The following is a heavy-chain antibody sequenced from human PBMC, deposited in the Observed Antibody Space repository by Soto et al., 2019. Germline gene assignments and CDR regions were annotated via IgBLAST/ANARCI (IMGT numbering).Heavy chain of an antibody. V-gene: IGHV3-53*01. CDR2: IYSGGYT. Sequence: EVQLVESGGGLIQPGGSLRLSCAVSGFTVSNNYMSWVRQAPGKGLEGVSVIYSGGYTAYGDSVKGRFTISRDNSKNTLNLQRNGRGAIDPAGYYWGTYRGGGGYWGQGTLVTVSS. CDR1: GFTVSNNY. CDR3: GTYRGGGGY. D-gene: IGHD2-2*02. J-gene: IGHJ4*02.